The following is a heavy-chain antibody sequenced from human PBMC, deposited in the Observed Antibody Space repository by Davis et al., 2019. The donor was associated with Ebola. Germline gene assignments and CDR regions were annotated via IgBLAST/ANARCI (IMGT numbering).Heavy chain of an antibody. Sequence: AASVKVSCKVSGYTFTAYYLHWVRQAPGQGLEWMGRINPNSGGTNYAQKFQGRVTMTTDTSTSTAYMELRSLRSDDTAVYYCARSRHLLRKLLFIERGFDPWGQGTLVTVSS. CDR3: ARSRHLLRKLLFIERGFDP. J-gene: IGHJ5*02. D-gene: IGHD2-15*01. CDR1: GYTFTAYY. V-gene: IGHV1-2*06. CDR2: INPNSGGT.